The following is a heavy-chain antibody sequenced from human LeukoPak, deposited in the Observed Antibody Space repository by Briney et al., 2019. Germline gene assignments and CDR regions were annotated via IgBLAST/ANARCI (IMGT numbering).Heavy chain of an antibody. CDR1: GFXFSSCA. CDR3: AKDGFVDTPMVSTFLDC. CDR2: ISSDGRNK. V-gene: IGHV3-30*18. D-gene: IGHD5-18*01. Sequence: GMSLRLSCAASGFXFSSCAIHWVRQAPGKGLEWVAVISSDGRNKYYADSVKGRFTISRDSSKNTLYLQMNSLRPEDTAVYYCAKDGFVDTPMVSTFLDCWGQGTLVTVSS. J-gene: IGHJ4*02.